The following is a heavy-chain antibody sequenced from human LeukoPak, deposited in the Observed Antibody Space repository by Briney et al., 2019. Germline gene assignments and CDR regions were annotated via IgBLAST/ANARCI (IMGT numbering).Heavy chain of an antibody. D-gene: IGHD4-11*01. CDR2: IYYSGST. CDR1: GGSISSYY. V-gene: IGHV4-59*01. J-gene: IGHJ6*02. Sequence: SETLSLTCTVSGGSISSYYWSWIRQPPGKGLEWIGYIYYSGSTNYNPSLKSRVTISVDTSKNQFSLKLSSVTAADTAVYYCARVPRTTNYYYYYGMDVWGQGTTVTVSS. CDR3: ARVPRTTNYYYYYGMDV.